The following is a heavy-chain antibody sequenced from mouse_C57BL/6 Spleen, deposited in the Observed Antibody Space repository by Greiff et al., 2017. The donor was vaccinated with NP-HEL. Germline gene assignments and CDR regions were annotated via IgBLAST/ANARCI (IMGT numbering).Heavy chain of an antibody. D-gene: IGHD1-1*01. CDR1: GYTFTDYE. CDR2: IDPETGGT. CDR3: TRRYYYGSSWYFDV. V-gene: IGHV1-15*01. Sequence: LVESGAELVRPGASVTLSCKASGYTFTDYEMHWVKQTPVHGLEWIGAIDPETGGTAYNQKFKGKAILTADKSSSTAYMELRSLTSEDSAVYYCTRRYYYGSSWYFDVWGTGTTVTVSS. J-gene: IGHJ1*03.